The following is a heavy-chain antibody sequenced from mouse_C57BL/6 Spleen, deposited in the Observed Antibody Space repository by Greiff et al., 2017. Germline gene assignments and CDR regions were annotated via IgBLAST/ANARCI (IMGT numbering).Heavy chain of an antibody. V-gene: IGHV2-5*01. CDR1: GFSLTSYG. CDR3: AKRGYDYGDYYAMDY. Sequence: VKLVESGPGLVQPSQSLSITCTVSGFSLTSYGVHWVRQSPGKGLEWLGVIWRGGSTDYNAAFMSRLSITKDNSKSQVFFKMNSLQADDTAIYYCAKRGYDYGDYYAMDYWGQGTSVTVSS. D-gene: IGHD2-4*01. CDR2: IWRGGST. J-gene: IGHJ4*01.